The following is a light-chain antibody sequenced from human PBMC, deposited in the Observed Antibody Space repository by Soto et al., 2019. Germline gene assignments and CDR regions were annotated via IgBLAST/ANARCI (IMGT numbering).Light chain of an antibody. J-gene: IGKJ4*01. CDR1: QSVLYSSNNKNY. CDR3: QQYFVTPPT. V-gene: IGKV4-1*01. CDR2: WAS. Sequence: DIVMTQSPDSLAVSLGERATINCKSSQSVLYSSNNKNYLAWYQQKSGQPPKLLFYWASTRQSGVPDRFSGSGSGTDFTLTISSLQAEDVAVYYCQQYFVTPPTFGGGTKVEIK.